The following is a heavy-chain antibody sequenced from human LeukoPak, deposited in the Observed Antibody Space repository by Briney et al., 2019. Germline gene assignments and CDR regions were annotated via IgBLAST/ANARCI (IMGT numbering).Heavy chain of an antibody. CDR2: IYYSGTT. CDR1: SDSISSYY. CDR3: PKVMGSDKGWASDI. Sequence: KTSETLSLTCTVSSDSISSYYWSWIRQPPGKGLEWIGYIYYSGTTKYNPSLKSRVTISIDTSKNQFSLKLSSVTAADTAVYYCPKVMGSDKGWASDIWGQGTMVTVSS. J-gene: IGHJ3*02. D-gene: IGHD3-16*01. V-gene: IGHV4-59*01.